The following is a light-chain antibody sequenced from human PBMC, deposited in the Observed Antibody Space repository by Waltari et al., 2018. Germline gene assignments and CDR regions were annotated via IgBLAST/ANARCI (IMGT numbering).Light chain of an antibody. CDR1: QSININ. V-gene: IGKV3-15*01. CDR3: QQYNNWPWT. J-gene: IGKJ1*01. CDR2: GAS. Sequence: EVVMTQSPATLSVSPGERATLPCRASQSININLAWYRQKPGQAPRLLIYGASTRATGIPARVSGSGSGTEFTLTISSLQSEDFAVYYCQQYNNWPWTFGQGTKVEI.